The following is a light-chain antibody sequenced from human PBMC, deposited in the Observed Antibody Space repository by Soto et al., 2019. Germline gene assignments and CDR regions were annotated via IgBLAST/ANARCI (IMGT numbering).Light chain of an antibody. CDR2: FDS. CDR1: NIGSYS. J-gene: IGLJ3*02. CDR3: QVWDSSSDHWV. Sequence: SSELTQPPSVSVAPGKTARITCGGNNIGSYSVHWCQQKPGQAPVLVIYFDSDRPSGIPERFSGSNSGNTATLTISRVEAGDEADYYCQVWDSSSDHWVFGGGTKLTVL. V-gene: IGLV3-21*04.